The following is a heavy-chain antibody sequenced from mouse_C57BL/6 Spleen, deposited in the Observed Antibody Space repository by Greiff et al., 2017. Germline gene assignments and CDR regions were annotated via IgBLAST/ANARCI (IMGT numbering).Heavy chain of an antibody. D-gene: IGHD4-1*01. V-gene: IGHV1-55*01. CDR3: ARSLTGTSYAMDC. CDR2: IYPDSGST. J-gene: IGHJ4*01. CDR1: GYTFTSYW. Sequence: QVQLKQPGAELVKPGASVKMSCKASGYTFTSYWITWVKQRPGQGLEWIGDIYPDSGSTNYNEKFKSKATLTVDTSSSTAYMQRSSLTSEDSAVYYCARSLTGTSYAMDCWGQGTSVTVSS.